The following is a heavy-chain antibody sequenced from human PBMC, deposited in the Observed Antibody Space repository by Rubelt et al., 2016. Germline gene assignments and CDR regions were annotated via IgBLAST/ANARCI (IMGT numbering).Heavy chain of an antibody. J-gene: IGHJ5*02. V-gene: IGHV1/OR15-3*03. Sequence: INAGKGNTKSSQKFQGRVTFSRDTSASTIYMELSSLRSEDTAVYYCARAQQGSDYPWGQGTLVTVSS. CDR2: INAGKGNT. D-gene: IGHD1-26*01. CDR3: ARAQQGSDYP.